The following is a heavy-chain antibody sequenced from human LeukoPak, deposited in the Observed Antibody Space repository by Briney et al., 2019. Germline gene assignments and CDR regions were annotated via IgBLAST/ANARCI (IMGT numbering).Heavy chain of an antibody. V-gene: IGHV3-23*01. CDR2: ISGSGGST. D-gene: IGHD1-14*01. Sequence: PGGSLRLSCAAPGFTFSSYAMSWVRQAPGKGLEWVSAISGSGGSTYYADSVKGRFTISRDNSKNTLYLQMNSLRAEDTAVYYCAKDLKAELVFDYWGQGTLVTVSS. CDR3: AKDLKAELVFDY. CDR1: GFTFSSYA. J-gene: IGHJ4*02.